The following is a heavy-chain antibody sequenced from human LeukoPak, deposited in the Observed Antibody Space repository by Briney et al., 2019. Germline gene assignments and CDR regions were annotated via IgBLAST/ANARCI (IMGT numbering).Heavy chain of an antibody. Sequence: SVKVSCKASGYTFTSYGISWVRQAPGQGLEWVGGIIPIFGTANYAQKFQGRVTITTDESTSTAYMELSSLRSEDTAVYYCARVVIAPGYFDYWGQGTLVTVSS. V-gene: IGHV1-69*05. CDR1: GYTFTSYG. J-gene: IGHJ4*02. D-gene: IGHD3-16*02. CDR3: ARVVIAPGYFDY. CDR2: IIPIFGTA.